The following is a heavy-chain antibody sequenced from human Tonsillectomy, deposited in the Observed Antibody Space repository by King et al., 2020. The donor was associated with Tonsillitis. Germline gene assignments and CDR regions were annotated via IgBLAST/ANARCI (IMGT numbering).Heavy chain of an antibody. Sequence: QVQLVESGGGVVQPGRSLRVSCAASGFTFSSYGMHWVRQAPGKGLEWVAVISYDGSNKYYADSVKGRFTISRDNSKNTLYLQMNSLRAEDTAVYYCAKESSRYYDFWSGAFDYWGQGTLVTVSS. D-gene: IGHD3-3*01. J-gene: IGHJ4*02. CDR3: AKESSRYYDFWSGAFDY. V-gene: IGHV3-30*18. CDR2: ISYDGSNK. CDR1: GFTFSSYG.